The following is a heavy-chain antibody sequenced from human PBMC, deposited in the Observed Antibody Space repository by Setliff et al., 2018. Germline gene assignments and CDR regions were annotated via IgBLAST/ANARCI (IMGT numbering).Heavy chain of an antibody. V-gene: IGHV4-31*03. J-gene: IGHJ5*02. CDR1: GGSISSGGYY. CDR2: IYYSGST. D-gene: IGHD6-19*01. CDR3: ARRSGWPNWFDP. Sequence: TSETLSLTCTVSGGSISSGGYYWSWIRQHPGKGLEWIGYIYYSGSTYYNPSLKSRVTISVDTSKSQFSLKLSSVTAADTAVYYCARRSGWPNWFDPWGQGTLVTVSS.